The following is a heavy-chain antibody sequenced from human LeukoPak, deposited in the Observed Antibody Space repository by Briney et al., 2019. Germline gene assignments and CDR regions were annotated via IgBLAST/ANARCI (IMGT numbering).Heavy chain of an antibody. Sequence: GGSLRLSCAASGFTFSSYAMSWVRQAPGKGLEWVSTITSSGTGTHYADSVKGRFTISRDNSKNTLYLQMNSLRAEDTAVYYCAREYCGSTSCYAYFDYWGQGTLVTVSS. CDR1: GFTFSSYA. V-gene: IGHV3-23*01. CDR2: ITSSGTGT. CDR3: AREYCGSTSCYAYFDY. J-gene: IGHJ4*02. D-gene: IGHD2-2*01.